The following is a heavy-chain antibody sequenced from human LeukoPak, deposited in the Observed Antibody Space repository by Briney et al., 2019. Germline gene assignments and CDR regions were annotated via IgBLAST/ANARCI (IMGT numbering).Heavy chain of an antibody. D-gene: IGHD3-3*01. V-gene: IGHV1-46*01. J-gene: IGHJ5*02. CDR1: GYTFTSYY. CDR3: ARAPRFLEWLLAPGGGFDP. CDR2: INPSGGST. Sequence: GASVKVSCKASGYTFTSYYMHWVRQAPGQGLEWMGIINPSGGSTSYAQKFQGRVTMTRDTSTSTVYMELSSLRSGDTAVYYCARAPRFLEWLLAPGGGFDPWGQGTLVTVSS.